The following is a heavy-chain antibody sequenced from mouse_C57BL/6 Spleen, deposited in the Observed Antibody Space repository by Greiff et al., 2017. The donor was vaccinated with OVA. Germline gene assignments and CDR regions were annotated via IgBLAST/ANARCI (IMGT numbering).Heavy chain of an antibody. V-gene: IGHV2-2*01. Sequence: VKLMESGPGLVQPSQSLSITCTVSGFSLTSYGVHWVRQSPGKGLEWLGVVWSGGSTDYNAAFISRLSISKDNSKSQVFFKMNSLQADDTAIYYCAREITTADYWYFDVWGTGTTVTVSS. CDR2: VWSGGST. CDR3: AREITTADYWYFDV. J-gene: IGHJ1*03. CDR1: GFSLTSYG. D-gene: IGHD1-2*01.